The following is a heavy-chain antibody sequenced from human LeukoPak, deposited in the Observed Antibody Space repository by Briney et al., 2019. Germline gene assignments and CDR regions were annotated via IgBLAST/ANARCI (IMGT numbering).Heavy chain of an antibody. V-gene: IGHV3-11*01. CDR1: GFSFSDYY. Sequence: NSGGSLRLSCAASGFSFSDYYMSWIRQAPGKGLEWLSYINIGGTNTHYADSVKGRFTISRDNAKKSLYLELTTLRAEDTAVYYCATDGAGFDTWGQGVLVTVSS. J-gene: IGHJ5*02. CDR3: ATDGAGFDT. CDR2: INIGGTNT.